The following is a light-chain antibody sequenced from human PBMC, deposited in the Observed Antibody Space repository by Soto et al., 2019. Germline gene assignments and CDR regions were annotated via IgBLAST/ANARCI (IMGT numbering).Light chain of an antibody. CDR1: QSVSSN. CDR2: GAS. Sequence: EIVMTQSPATLSVSPGERATLSCRASQSVSSNLAWYRQKPGPAPRLIIYGASTRATGIPARFSGSGSGTEFTLTISSLQSEDVAVYYCQQYNNWPQTFGQGTKVDIK. V-gene: IGKV3-15*01. J-gene: IGKJ1*01. CDR3: QQYNNWPQT.